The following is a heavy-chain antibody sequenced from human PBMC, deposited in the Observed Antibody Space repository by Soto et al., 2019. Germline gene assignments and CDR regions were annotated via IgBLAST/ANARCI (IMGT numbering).Heavy chain of an antibody. Sequence: SVKVSCKASGGTFSSYAISWVRQAPGQGLEWMGGIIPIFGTANYAQKFQGRVTITADESTSTAYMELSSLRSEDTAVYYCARDPGYSSSWHYYYGMDVWGQGTTVTVSS. CDR2: IIPIFGTA. CDR3: ARDPGYSSSWHYYYGMDV. J-gene: IGHJ6*02. CDR1: GGTFSSYA. V-gene: IGHV1-69*13. D-gene: IGHD6-13*01.